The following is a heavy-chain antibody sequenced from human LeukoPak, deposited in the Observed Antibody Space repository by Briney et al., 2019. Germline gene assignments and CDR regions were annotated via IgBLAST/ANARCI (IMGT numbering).Heavy chain of an antibody. CDR1: GGSISSGDYY. V-gene: IGHV4-30-4*08. D-gene: IGHD2-2*01. CDR3: ASHSSTSCVNCFDY. Sequence: SETLSLTCTVSGGSISSGDYYWSWIRQPPGKGLEWIGYIYYSGSTYYNPSLKSRVTISVDTSKNQFSLELSSVTAADTAVYYCASHSSTSCVNCFDYWGQGTLVTVSS. J-gene: IGHJ4*02. CDR2: IYYSGST.